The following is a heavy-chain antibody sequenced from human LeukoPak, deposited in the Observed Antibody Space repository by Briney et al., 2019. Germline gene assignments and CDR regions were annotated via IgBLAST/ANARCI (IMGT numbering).Heavy chain of an antibody. V-gene: IGHV3-30*18. CDR1: GFTFSSYG. J-gene: IGHJ3*02. D-gene: IGHD1-26*01. CDR2: ISYDGSNK. Sequence: GGSLRLSCAASGFTFSSYGMHWVRQAPGKGLEWVAVISYDGSNKYYADSVKGRFTISRDNSKNTLYLQMNSLRAEDTAVYYCAKTPVGATTAGDAFDIWGQGTMVTVSS. CDR3: AKTPVGATTAGDAFDI.